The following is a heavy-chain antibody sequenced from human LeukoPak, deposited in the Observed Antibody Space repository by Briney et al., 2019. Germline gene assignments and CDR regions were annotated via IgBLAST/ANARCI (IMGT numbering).Heavy chain of an antibody. CDR1: GFTFSSYA. CDR2: ISGSGGST. CDR3: ARDLLPLRYYYYYGMDV. V-gene: IGHV3-23*01. D-gene: IGHD4-17*01. Sequence: GASLRLSCAASGFTFSSYAMSWVRQAPGKGLEWVSAISGSGGSTYYADSVKGRFTISRDNSKNTLYLQMNSLRAEDTAVYYCARDLLPLRYYYYYGMDVWGQGTTVTVSS. J-gene: IGHJ6*02.